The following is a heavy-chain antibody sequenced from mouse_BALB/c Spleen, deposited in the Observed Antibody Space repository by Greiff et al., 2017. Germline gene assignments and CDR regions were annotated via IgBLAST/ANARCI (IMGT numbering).Heavy chain of an antibody. V-gene: IGHV1S135*01. CDR2: IDPYNGGT. CDR1: GYSFTSYN. CDR3: ARSGDYDTFSFAY. Sequence: EVQLQPSGPELVKPGASVKVSCKASGYSFTSYNMYWVKQSHGKSLEWIGYIDPYNGGTSYNQKFKGKATLTVDKSSSTAYMHLNSLTSEDSAVYYCARSGDYDTFSFAYWGQGTLVTVSA. D-gene: IGHD2-4*01. J-gene: IGHJ3*01.